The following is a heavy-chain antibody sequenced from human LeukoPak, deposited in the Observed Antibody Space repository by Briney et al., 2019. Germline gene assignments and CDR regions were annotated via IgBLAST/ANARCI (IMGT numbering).Heavy chain of an antibody. J-gene: IGHJ4*02. CDR3: AKDPAAAGTAYYFDY. Sequence: GGSLRLSCAASGFTFSSYAMSWVRQAPGKGLEWVSGISGSGGSTYYADSVKGRFTISRDNSKSTVYLQMNRLRAEDTALYYCAKDPAAAGTAYYFDYWGQGTLVTVSS. V-gene: IGHV3-23*01. CDR1: GFTFSSYA. CDR2: ISGSGGST. D-gene: IGHD6-13*01.